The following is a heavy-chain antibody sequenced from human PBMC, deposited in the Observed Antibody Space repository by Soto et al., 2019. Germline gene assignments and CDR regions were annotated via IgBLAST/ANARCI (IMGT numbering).Heavy chain of an antibody. D-gene: IGHD6-19*01. V-gene: IGHV3-30-3*01. J-gene: IGHJ4*02. CDR3: ARVSIAVAGIAYYFDY. CDR1: GFSCSSCA. Sequence: QVQLVESGGDVVQPGRSLRLSCAASGFSCSSCARHWVRQAPGKGLEWVAVVSHDGSNKYYADSVKGRVTISRDNSINTVYLQMNSLRAEDTAVYYCARVSIAVAGIAYYFDYWGQGTLVTVSS. CDR2: VSHDGSNK.